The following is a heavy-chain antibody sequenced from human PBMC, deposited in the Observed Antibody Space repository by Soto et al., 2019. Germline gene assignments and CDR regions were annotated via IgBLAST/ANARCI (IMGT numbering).Heavy chain of an antibody. V-gene: IGHV4-59*01. CDR2: VHNTGSGRT. CDR3: VRGNDYGDED. J-gene: IGHJ4*02. D-gene: IGHD4-17*01. CDR1: GGSIISYY. Sequence: QVQLQESGPGLVKPSETLSITCNVSGGSIISYYCTWFRQPPGQGLEWIGYVHNTGSGRTNINSSLKSRVTVSADTSKNQFSLTLRSVTAADTAVYYCVRGNDYGDEDWGQGTLVTVSS.